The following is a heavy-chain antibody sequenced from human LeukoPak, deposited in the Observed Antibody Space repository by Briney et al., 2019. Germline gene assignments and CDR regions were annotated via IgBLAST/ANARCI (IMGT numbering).Heavy chain of an antibody. CDR2: INHSGST. CDR3: ARYMGVTTRLNWFDP. CDR1: GGSFSGYY. J-gene: IGHJ5*02. V-gene: IGHV4-34*01. D-gene: IGHD4-17*01. Sequence: PSETLSLTCAVYGGSFSGYYWSWIRQPPGKGLEWIGEINHSGSTNYNPSLKSRVTISVDTSKNQFSLKLSSVTAADTAVYYCARYMGVTTRLNWFDPWGQGTLVTVSS.